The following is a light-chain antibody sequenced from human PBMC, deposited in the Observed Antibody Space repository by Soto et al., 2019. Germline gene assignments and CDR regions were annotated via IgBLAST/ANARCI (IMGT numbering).Light chain of an antibody. J-gene: IGKJ3*01. CDR3: QQYNKWPLFT. CDR2: GES. CDR1: QSVSNN. V-gene: IGKV3-15*01. Sequence: EIVLTQSPATLSVSPGERATLSCRASQSVSNNLAWYQQRPGQAPRLLIYGESTRATGISARFSGSGSGIEVTLTISSLQSEDFTVYYCQQYNKWPLFTFGPGTRVDFK.